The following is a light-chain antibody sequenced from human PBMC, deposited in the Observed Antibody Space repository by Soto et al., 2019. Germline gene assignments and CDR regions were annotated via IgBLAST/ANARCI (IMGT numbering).Light chain of an antibody. CDR2: DST. Sequence: VLTQSPATLSLSPGERATLSSRVSQSIHTSLAWYQQKPGQPPRLVVYDSTLRANGGPDRFGGSRSGTEFTLTINNLEPEDFAVYYCQQRNVWPPITFGQGTRLEIK. V-gene: IGKV3-11*01. J-gene: IGKJ5*01. CDR1: QSIHTS. CDR3: QQRNVWPPIT.